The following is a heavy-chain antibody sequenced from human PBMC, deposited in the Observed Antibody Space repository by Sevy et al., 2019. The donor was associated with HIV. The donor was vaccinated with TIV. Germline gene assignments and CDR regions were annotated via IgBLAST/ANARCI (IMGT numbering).Heavy chain of an antibody. CDR2: LRYDGINK. CDR1: GFRFNNFG. CDR3: AKGGSGSIDHYGMDV. J-gene: IGHJ6*02. V-gene: IGHV3-30*02. D-gene: IGHD6-25*01. Sequence: GGSLRLSCAASGFRFNNFGMYWVRQAPGKGLEGVAFLRYDGINKYNLDSVKGRSTISRDNSNDTLYLEMKSLRLEDTAIYYCAKGGSGSIDHYGMDVWGQGTTVTVSS.